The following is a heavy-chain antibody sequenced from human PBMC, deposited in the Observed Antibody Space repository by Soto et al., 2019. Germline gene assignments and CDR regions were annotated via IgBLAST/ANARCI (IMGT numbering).Heavy chain of an antibody. CDR3: ARALREGLPIYYFDS. CDR1: GFSLSKARMG. CDR2: IFWNDER. D-gene: IGHD1-26*01. Sequence: QVTLKESGPVLVKPTETLTLTCSVSGFSLSKARMGVSWIRQPPGKALDWLAHIFWNDERSYNTSLKSRLTISRDTPKSQVVLTMTNVDPVDTGTYFCARALREGLPIYYFDSWGQGTLVTVSS. J-gene: IGHJ4*02. V-gene: IGHV2-26*01.